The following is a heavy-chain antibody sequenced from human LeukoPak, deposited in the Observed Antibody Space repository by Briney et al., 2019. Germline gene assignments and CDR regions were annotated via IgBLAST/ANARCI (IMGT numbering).Heavy chain of an antibody. J-gene: IGHJ6*01. D-gene: IGHD6-19*01. CDR3: ARDYLIFSGWPHYYYCEGMDV. V-gene: IGHV1-18*01. Sequence: GAGVKLSFTASGYTFTSNGNGWVRHAPGQGLGWVGWISAYNGVKNYAQKLQGRVTMTTDTSTSTDYMELRSLRSDDTAVYYCARDYLIFSGWPHYYYCEGMDVWGQGDTVTLSP. CDR2: ISAYNGVK. CDR1: GYTFTSNG.